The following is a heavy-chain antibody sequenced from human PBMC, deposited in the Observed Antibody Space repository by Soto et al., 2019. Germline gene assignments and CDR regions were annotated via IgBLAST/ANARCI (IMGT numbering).Heavy chain of an antibody. CDR2: INHSGST. CDR1: GGSFSGYY. Sequence: TSETLSLTCAVYGGSFSGYYWSWIRQPPGKGLEWIGEINHSGSTNYNPSLKSRVTISVDTSKNQFSLKLSSVTAADTAVYYCARAPDLSSSGYYYGMDVWGQGTTVTVSS. D-gene: IGHD6-6*01. V-gene: IGHV4-34*01. J-gene: IGHJ6*02. CDR3: ARAPDLSSSGYYYGMDV.